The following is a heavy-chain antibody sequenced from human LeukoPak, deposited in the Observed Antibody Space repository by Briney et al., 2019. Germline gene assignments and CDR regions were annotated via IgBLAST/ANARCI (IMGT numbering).Heavy chain of an antibody. CDR3: AKGSSSSRPYYFDY. CDR1: GFTFSSYV. J-gene: IGHJ4*02. D-gene: IGHD2-2*01. V-gene: IGHV3-23*01. CDR2: ISDTGGGT. Sequence: GGSLRLSCAASGFTFSSYVMSWVRQAPGKGLEWVSAISDTGGGTYYADSVKGRFTISRDNSKNTLYLQMNSLRAEDTAVYYCAKGSSSSRPYYFDYWGQGALVTVSS.